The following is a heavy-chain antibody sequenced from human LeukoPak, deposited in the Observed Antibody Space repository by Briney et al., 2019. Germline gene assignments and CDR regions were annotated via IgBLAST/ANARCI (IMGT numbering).Heavy chain of an antibody. CDR2: IIPIFGTA. V-gene: IGHV1-69*01. D-gene: IGHD3-3*01. J-gene: IGHJ6*03. CDR3: ARDQTTHLWANFYPYFYMAV. Sequence: GSSVKVSCKASGGTFSSYAISWVRQAPGQGLEWMGGIIPIFGTANYAQKFQGRVTITADDSTSTAYMELSSLRFEDTAVYYCARDQTTHLWANFYPYFYMAVWGKGTPVTVSS. CDR1: GGTFSSYA.